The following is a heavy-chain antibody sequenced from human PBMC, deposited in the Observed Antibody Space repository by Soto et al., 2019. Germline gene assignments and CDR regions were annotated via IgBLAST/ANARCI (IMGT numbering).Heavy chain of an antibody. V-gene: IGHV1-69*13. Sequence: ASVKVSCKASGGTFSSYAISWVRQAPGQGLEWMGGIIPIFGTANYAQKFQGRVTITADESTSTAYMELSSLRSEDTAVYYCARGGLDGYNFIAAFDIWGQGTMVTVSS. J-gene: IGHJ3*02. D-gene: IGHD5-12*01. CDR3: ARGGLDGYNFIAAFDI. CDR2: IIPIFGTA. CDR1: GGTFSSYA.